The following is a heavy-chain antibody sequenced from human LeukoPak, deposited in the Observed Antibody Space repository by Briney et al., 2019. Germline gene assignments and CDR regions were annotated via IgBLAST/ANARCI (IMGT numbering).Heavy chain of an antibody. Sequence: PSETLSLTCTVSGGSISSYYWGWIRQPPGKGLEWIGSIYYSGSTYYNPSLKSRVTISVDTSKNQFSLKLSSVTAADTAVYYCARKLPDVAGTLYFDYWGQGTLVTVSP. CDR3: ARKLPDVAGTLYFDY. CDR2: IYYSGST. CDR1: GGSISSYY. D-gene: IGHD6-19*01. V-gene: IGHV4-39*07. J-gene: IGHJ4*02.